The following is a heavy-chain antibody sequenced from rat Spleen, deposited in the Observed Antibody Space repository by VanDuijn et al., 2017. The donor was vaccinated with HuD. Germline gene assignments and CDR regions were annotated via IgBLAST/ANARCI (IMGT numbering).Heavy chain of an antibody. CDR3: TTHPRY. D-gene: IGHD3-1*01. CDR2: MTYNGDT. J-gene: IGHJ2*01. V-gene: IGHV2-63*01. CDR1: GFSLTSYN. Sequence: QVQLRESGPGLVQPSQTLSLTCTVSGFSLTSYNVHWVRQPPGEGLEWMGRMTYNGDTSYNSALKSRLGISRDTSKSQVFLKMNSLQTDDTGTYYCTTHPRYWGQGVMVTVSS.